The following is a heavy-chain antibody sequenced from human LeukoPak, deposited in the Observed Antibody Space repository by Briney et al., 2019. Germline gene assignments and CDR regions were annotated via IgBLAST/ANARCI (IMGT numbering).Heavy chain of an antibody. CDR1: GYSISSGYY. V-gene: IGHV4-38-2*01. Sequence: NPSETLSLTCAVSGYSISSGYYWGWIRQPPGKGLEWIASIYHSGSSYYNPSLKSRVTIAVDTSKNQFSLKLSSVTAADTAVYYRASSPTYYCSSTSCYQNAFDIWGQGTMVTVSS. D-gene: IGHD2-2*01. CDR2: IYHSGSS. CDR3: ASSPTYYCSSTSCYQNAFDI. J-gene: IGHJ3*02.